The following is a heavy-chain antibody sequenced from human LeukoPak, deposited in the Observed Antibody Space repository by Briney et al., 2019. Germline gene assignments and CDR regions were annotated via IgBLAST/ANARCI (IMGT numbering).Heavy chain of an antibody. Sequence: SETLSLTCTVSGGSISSSSYYWGWIRQPPGKGLEWIGSIYYSGSTYYNPSLKSRVTISVDTSKNQFSLKLSSVTAADTAVYYCASRSSSSNHWGQGTLVTVSS. CDR1: GGSISSSSYY. V-gene: IGHV4-39*01. D-gene: IGHD6-6*01. CDR2: IYYSGST. CDR3: ASRSSSSNH. J-gene: IGHJ5*02.